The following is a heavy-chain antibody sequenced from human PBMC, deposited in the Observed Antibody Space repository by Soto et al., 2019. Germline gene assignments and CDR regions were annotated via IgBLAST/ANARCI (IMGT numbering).Heavy chain of an antibody. V-gene: IGHV1-18*01. CDR3: ARGRYGDY. CDR1: GYGFTTYG. CDR2: ISAHNGNT. Sequence: QLHLVQSGAEVKKPGASVKVSCKGSGYGFTTYGITWVRQAPGQGLEWMAWISAHNGNTNYAQKLQGRVTVTRDTSTSTAYMELRSLRSDDTAVYYCARGRYGDYWGQGALVPVSS. J-gene: IGHJ4*02. D-gene: IGHD1-1*01.